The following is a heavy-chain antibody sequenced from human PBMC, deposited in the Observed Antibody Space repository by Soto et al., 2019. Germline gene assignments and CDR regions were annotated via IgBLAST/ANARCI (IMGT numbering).Heavy chain of an antibody. D-gene: IGHD6-19*01. J-gene: IGHJ3*02. CDR1: GYTFTGYY. V-gene: IGHV1-2*04. Sequence: GASVKVSCKASGYTFTGYYMHWVRQAPGQGLEWMGWINPNSGGTNYAQKFQGWVTMTRDTSISTAYMELSRLRSDDTAVYYCARGIAVAEGAFDIWGQGTMVTVSS. CDR2: INPNSGGT. CDR3: ARGIAVAEGAFDI.